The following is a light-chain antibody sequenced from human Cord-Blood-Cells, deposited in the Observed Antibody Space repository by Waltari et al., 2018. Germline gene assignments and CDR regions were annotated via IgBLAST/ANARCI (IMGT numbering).Light chain of an antibody. Sequence: EIVMTQSPATLSVSPGERATLSSRASQSVSSNLAWYQQKPGQAPRLLIYGASTRATGIPARFNGSGSGTAFTLTISSLQCEDFAVYYCQQYNNWLTFGGGTKVEIK. CDR3: QQYNNWLT. CDR1: QSVSSN. J-gene: IGKJ4*01. CDR2: GAS. V-gene: IGKV3-15*01.